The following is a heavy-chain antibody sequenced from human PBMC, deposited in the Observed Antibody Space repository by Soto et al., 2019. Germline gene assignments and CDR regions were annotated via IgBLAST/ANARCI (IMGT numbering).Heavy chain of an antibody. CDR3: ARPRGYSGYGRYDY. V-gene: IGHV1-69*13. Sequence: SVKVSCKASGGTFSSYAISWVRQAPGQGLEWMGGIIPIFGTAKYAQKFQGRVTITADESTSTAYMELSSLRSEDTAVYYCARPRGYSGYGRYDYWGQGTLVTVSS. CDR1: GGTFSSYA. CDR2: IIPIFGTA. D-gene: IGHD5-12*01. J-gene: IGHJ4*02.